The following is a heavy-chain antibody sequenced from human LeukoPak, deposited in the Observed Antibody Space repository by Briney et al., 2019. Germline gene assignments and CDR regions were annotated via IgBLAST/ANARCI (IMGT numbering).Heavy chain of an antibody. J-gene: IGHJ4*02. CDR3: AKDLERFGELLQFDY. D-gene: IGHD3-10*01. Sequence: GGSLRLSCAASGFTFSSYGMHWVRRAPGKGLEWVAFIRYDGSNKYYGDSVKGRFTISRDNSKNTLYLQMNSLRAEDTAVYYCAKDLERFGELLQFDYWGQGTLVTVSS. CDR1: GFTFSSYG. V-gene: IGHV3-30*02. CDR2: IRYDGSNK.